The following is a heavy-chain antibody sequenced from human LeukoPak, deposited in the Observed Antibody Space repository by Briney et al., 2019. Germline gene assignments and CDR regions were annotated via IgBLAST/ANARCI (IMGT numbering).Heavy chain of an antibody. Sequence: GGSLRLSCAASGNHWMHWVRQAPGKGLVWVSHINSDGSWTSYADSVKGRFTISKDNAKNTVYLQMNNLRAEDTAVYYCVSFYETYWGRGTLVAVSS. CDR1: GNHW. CDR2: INSDGSWT. CDR3: VSFYETY. V-gene: IGHV3-74*01. D-gene: IGHD2-2*01. J-gene: IGHJ4*02.